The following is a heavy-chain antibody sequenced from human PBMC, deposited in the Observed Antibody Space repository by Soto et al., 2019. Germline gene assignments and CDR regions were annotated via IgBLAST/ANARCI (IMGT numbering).Heavy chain of an antibody. J-gene: IGHJ4*02. V-gene: IGHV1-24*01. CDR1: GYTLTELS. D-gene: IGHD2-21*02. Sequence: QVQLVQSGAEVKKPGASVKVSCKVSGYTLTELSMHWVRQAPGKGIEWMGGFDPEDGETIYAQKFQGRVTMTEDTSTDTAHMELSSLRSEDTAVYYCATLAYCGGDCYSPRDYWGQGTLVTVSS. CDR3: ATLAYCGGDCYSPRDY. CDR2: FDPEDGET.